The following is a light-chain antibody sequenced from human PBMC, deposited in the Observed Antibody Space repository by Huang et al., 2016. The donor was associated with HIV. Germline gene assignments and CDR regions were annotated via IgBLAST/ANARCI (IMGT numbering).Light chain of an antibody. CDR1: QNISKS. V-gene: IGKV1-39*01. CDR3: QQSFSVPRT. CDR2: TAS. J-gene: IGKJ1*01. Sequence: DIQMTQSPPSLSASVGDRVTFTCRANQNISKSLNWYQQIPGKAPKLLIYTASTLESGVPSRFSGGGSGSRFTLNITNLQPEDFATYYCQQSFSVPRTFG.